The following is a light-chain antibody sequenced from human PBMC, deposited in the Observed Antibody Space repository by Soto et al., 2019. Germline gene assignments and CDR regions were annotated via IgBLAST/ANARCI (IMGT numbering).Light chain of an antibody. V-gene: IGLV2-14*01. CDR1: SSDVGFYNY. J-gene: IGLJ6*01. CDR2: EVR. Sequence: QSVLTQPASVSGSPGQSITISCTGTSSDVGFYNYVSWYQQNPGKAPKLMIYEVRNRPSGVSNRFSGSKSGNTASLTISGLQAEDEADYYCSSFTNTDTLVFGTGTQRPSS. CDR3: SSFTNTDTLV.